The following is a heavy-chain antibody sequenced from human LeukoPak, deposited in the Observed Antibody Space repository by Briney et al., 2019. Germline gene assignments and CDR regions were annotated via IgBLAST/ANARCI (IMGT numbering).Heavy chain of an antibody. D-gene: IGHD3-10*01. J-gene: IGHJ4*02. CDR1: GFTFSSNG. CDR2: TLFDGSNK. Sequence: GGSLRLSCVASGFTFSSNGMHWVRQAPGKGLEWVAFTLFDGSNKYYADSVKGRFTISRDNSKNTLYLQMNSLRAEDTAVYYRAKEGRGVFDYWGQGTLVTVSS. V-gene: IGHV3-30*02. CDR3: AKEGRGVFDY.